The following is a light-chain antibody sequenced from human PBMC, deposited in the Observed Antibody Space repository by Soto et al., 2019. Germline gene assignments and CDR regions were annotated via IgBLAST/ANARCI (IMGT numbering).Light chain of an antibody. CDR3: YSYTTSSTVV. Sequence: SALTQPASVSGSPGQSITISCTGTSSDVGGYNYVSWYQQYPGKAPKLMIYEVSNRPSGVSDRFSGSKSGNTASLTISGLQAEDEGDYYCYSYTTSSTVVFGGGTKLTVL. V-gene: IGLV2-14*01. CDR1: SSDVGGYNY. J-gene: IGLJ2*01. CDR2: EVS.